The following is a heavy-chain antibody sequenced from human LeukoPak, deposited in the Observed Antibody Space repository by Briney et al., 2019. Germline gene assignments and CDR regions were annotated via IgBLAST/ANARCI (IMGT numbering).Heavy chain of an antibody. CDR3: VRDSYNSARNLILATFDY. CDR1: GVSIASSGFF. CDR2: VYYSGDT. Sequence: SETLSLTCTVSGVSIASSGFFWGWIRQPPGKGLEWIGSVYYSGDTHYNPTLQSRVTMSVDLSKNQFSLKMSSVTAADTAVYYCVRDSYNSARNLILATFDYWGLGTLVTVSS. D-gene: IGHD3-22*01. V-gene: IGHV4-39*07. J-gene: IGHJ4*02.